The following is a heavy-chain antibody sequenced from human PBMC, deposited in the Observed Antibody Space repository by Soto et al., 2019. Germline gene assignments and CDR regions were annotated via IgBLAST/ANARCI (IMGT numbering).Heavy chain of an antibody. D-gene: IGHD2-21*01. CDR2: VYPGDSDT. CDR1: GYRFTESW. V-gene: IGHV5-51*01. CDR3: ARLLYGCGGARCYFDY. Sequence: PGESLKISCKTSGYRFTESWIGWVRQKPGKGLEWLGMVYPGDSDTRYSPSFQGQVTISADKSINTAYLQWSSLKASDSAMYYCARLLYGCGGARCYFDYWGLGTLVTVSS. J-gene: IGHJ4*02.